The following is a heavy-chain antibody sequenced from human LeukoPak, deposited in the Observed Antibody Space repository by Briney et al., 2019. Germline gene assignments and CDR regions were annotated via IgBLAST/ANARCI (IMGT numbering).Heavy chain of an antibody. CDR2: IYTSGST. D-gene: IGHD1-1*01. Sequence: SETLSLTCTVSGGSISSGSHYWSWIRQPAGKGLEWIGRIYTSGSTNYNPSLKSRVTISVDTSKNQFSLKLGSVTAADTAVYYCATEVAGYWGQGTLVTVSS. CDR1: GGSISSGSHY. CDR3: ATEVAGY. J-gene: IGHJ4*02. V-gene: IGHV4-61*02.